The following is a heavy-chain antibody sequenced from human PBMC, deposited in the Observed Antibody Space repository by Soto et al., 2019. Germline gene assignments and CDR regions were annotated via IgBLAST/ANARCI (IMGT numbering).Heavy chain of an antibody. Sequence: GGSLRLSCAASGFTFNNYAMSWVRQAPGKGLEWVSVISGSGDSTYYADSVKGQFIISRDNSKNTLYLQMNSLRAEDTAVYYCAKPGRCNSVNCAWWFDPWGQGTLVTSPQ. CDR2: ISGSGDST. CDR3: AKPGRCNSVNCAWWFDP. CDR1: GFTFNNYA. J-gene: IGHJ5*02. D-gene: IGHD2-2*01. V-gene: IGHV3-23*01.